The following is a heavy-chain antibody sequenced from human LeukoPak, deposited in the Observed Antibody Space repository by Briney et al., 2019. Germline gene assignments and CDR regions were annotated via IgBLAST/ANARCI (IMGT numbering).Heavy chain of an antibody. CDR2: IKEDGSIQ. D-gene: IGHD6-19*01. Sequence: GGSLRLSCVASGFTFSSYWMTWVRQAPGKGLEWLANIKEDGSIQYYLDSVRGRFTISRDNAKTSVYLQLNSLRADDTAVYYCARDVWTGVAVSDYWGTGTTVTVSS. V-gene: IGHV3-7*01. CDR1: GFTFSSYW. CDR3: ARDVWTGVAVSDY. J-gene: IGHJ6*04.